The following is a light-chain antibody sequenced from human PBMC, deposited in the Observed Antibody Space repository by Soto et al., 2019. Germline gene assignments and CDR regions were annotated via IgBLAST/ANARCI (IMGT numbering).Light chain of an antibody. CDR2: GAS. Sequence: EIVLTQSPGTLSLSPGERATLSCRASQSVSSSYLAWYHQKPGQAPRLLIYGASTRPTGIPDRFSGSGSVTDFTLTIPRLEPEDVAVYYCQQCGTSPLTFGGGTKLEIK. V-gene: IGKV3-20*01. CDR3: QQCGTSPLT. J-gene: IGKJ4*01. CDR1: QSVSSSY.